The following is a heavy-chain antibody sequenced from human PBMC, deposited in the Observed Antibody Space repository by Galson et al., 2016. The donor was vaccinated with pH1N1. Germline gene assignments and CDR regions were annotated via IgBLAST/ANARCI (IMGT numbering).Heavy chain of an antibody. Sequence: SVKVSCKASGYTFTNYGITWVRQAPGQGLEWMAWMSAYNGNTNYAQKFQGRVTMATDTSTNTAYMELRNLTSDDTAVCYCARDVRISLWLPDFWGQGTLVTVSS. D-gene: IGHD5-18*01. CDR3: ARDVRISLWLPDF. V-gene: IGHV1-18*01. CDR1: GYTFTNYG. CDR2: MSAYNGNT. J-gene: IGHJ4*02.